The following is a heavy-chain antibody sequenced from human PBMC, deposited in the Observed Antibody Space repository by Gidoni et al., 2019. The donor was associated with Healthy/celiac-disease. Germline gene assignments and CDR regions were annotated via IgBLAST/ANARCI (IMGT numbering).Heavy chain of an antibody. V-gene: IGHV3-30*04. J-gene: IGHJ4*02. CDR1: GFTFSSYA. CDR2: ISYDGSNK. D-gene: IGHD6-13*01. CDR3: ARGKRSSPEDYFDY. Sequence: QVQLVESGGGVVQPGRSLRLSCAASGFTFSSYAMHWVRQAPGKGLEWVAVISYDGSNKYYADSVKGRFTISRDNSKNTLYLQMNSLRAEDTAVYYCARGKRSSPEDYFDYWGQGTLVTVSS.